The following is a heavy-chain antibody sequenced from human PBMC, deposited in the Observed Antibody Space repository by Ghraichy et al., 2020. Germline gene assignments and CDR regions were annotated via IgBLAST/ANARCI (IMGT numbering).Heavy chain of an antibody. Sequence: SVKVSCKASGGTFSSYAISWVRQAPGQGLEWMGGIIPIFGTANYAQKFQGRVTITADESTSTAYMELSSLRSEDTAVYYCARECKRGYSYGFPPYHYYGMDVWGQGTTVTVSS. CDR1: GGTFSSYA. V-gene: IGHV1-69*13. J-gene: IGHJ6*02. CDR3: ARECKRGYSYGFPPYHYYGMDV. CDR2: IIPIFGTA. D-gene: IGHD5-18*01.